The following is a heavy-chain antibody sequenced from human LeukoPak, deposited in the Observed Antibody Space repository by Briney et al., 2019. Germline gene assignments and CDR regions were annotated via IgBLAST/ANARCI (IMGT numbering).Heavy chain of an antibody. CDR3: ARHVGGWVITFGGVIVPIEGSRPNWFDP. D-gene: IGHD3-16*02. V-gene: IGHV4-39*01. CDR1: GGSISSSDYY. Sequence: PSETLSLTCTVSGGSISSSDYYWGWIRQPPGKGLEWIGSIYYSVTTYYNPSLKSRVTISVDTSKNQFSLKLSSVTAADTAVYYCARHVGGWVITFGGVIVPIEGSRPNWFDPWGQGTLVTVSS. CDR2: IYYSVTT. J-gene: IGHJ5*02.